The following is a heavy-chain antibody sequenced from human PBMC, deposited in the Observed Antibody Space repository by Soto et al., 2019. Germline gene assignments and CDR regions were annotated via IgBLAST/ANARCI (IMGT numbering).Heavy chain of an antibody. CDR1: GGSLSGYY. Sequence: QVQLQQWGAGLLKPSETLSLNCAVTGGSLSGYYWSWIRQPPGKGLEWIGEVKDGGHTNYSPSLRGRVTISPDTSNNQFSLRLNSVTAVDTGVYYCARGQEGVVATHWDQGSLVTVSS. CDR3: ARGQEGVVATH. V-gene: IGHV4-34*01. CDR2: VKDGGHT. D-gene: IGHD5-12*01. J-gene: IGHJ1*01.